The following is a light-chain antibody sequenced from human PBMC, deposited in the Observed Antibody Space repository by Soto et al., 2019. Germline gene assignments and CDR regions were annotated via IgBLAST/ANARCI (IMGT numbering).Light chain of an antibody. CDR2: AAS. Sequence: DIQMTQSPSSLSASVGDRVTIACRAGQSISTYLNWYQQKPGKAPKLLIFAASSLKSGVPSRFSGSGSGTDFTLTINSLQLEDFATYYCQQSNSDPTFGGGTKEEIK. CDR1: QSISTY. V-gene: IGKV1-39*01. CDR3: QQSNSDPT. J-gene: IGKJ4*01.